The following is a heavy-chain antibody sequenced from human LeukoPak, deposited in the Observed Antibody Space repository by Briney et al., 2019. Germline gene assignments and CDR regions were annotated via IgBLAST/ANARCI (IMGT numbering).Heavy chain of an antibody. CDR2: INAGTGST. CDR1: GYTFTSYA. CDR3: ARDLGCSGGSCYEEIDY. J-gene: IGHJ4*02. Sequence: ASVKVSCKTSGYTFTSYALYWLRQAPGQRLEWMGWINAGTGSTKYSQKFQGRVTITRDTSASTAYMELSSLRSEDTAVYYCARDLGCSGGSCYEEIDYWGQGTLVTVSS. V-gene: IGHV1-3*01. D-gene: IGHD2-15*01.